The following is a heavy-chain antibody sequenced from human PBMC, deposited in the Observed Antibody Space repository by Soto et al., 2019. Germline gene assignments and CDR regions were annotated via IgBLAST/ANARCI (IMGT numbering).Heavy chain of an antibody. CDR3: ARSVDP. J-gene: IGHJ5*02. Sequence: QVQLQESGPGLVKPSQTLSLTCTVSGGSISSGGYYWSWIRQHPGKGLEWIGYIFYSGTTYYNPSPXNXXTISVGTSKNQFSLKLSSVTAADTAVYYCARSVDPWGQGTLVTVSS. CDR2: IFYSGTT. CDR1: GGSISSGGYY. V-gene: IGHV4-31*03.